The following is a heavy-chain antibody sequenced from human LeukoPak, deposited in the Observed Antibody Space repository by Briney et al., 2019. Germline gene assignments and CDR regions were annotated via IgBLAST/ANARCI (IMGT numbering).Heavy chain of an antibody. Sequence: SETLSLTCGVSGDSISSGGYSGRWIRRPRGKGLEWIGYIYHSGSTYYNPSLKSRVTISVDRSKNQFSLKLSSVTAADTAVYYCASSGYDHDYWGQGTLVTVSS. CDR3: ASSGYDHDY. CDR1: GDSISSGGYS. V-gene: IGHV4-30-2*01. CDR2: IYHSGST. D-gene: IGHD5-12*01. J-gene: IGHJ4*02.